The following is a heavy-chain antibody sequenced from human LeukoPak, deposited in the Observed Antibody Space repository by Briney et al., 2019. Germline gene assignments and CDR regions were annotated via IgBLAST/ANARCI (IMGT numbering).Heavy chain of an antibody. Sequence: ASVKVSSKASGYTFTTYGISRVRQAPGQGLEWMGWISAYNGNTNFAQKFQGRVTMTTDTSTTTAYMELRNLRSDDTAVYYCGRGPAMVATRLDFWGQGTLVTVSS. V-gene: IGHV1-18*01. J-gene: IGHJ4*02. CDR1: GYTFTTYG. CDR2: ISAYNGNT. CDR3: GRGPAMVATRLDF. D-gene: IGHD4-23*01.